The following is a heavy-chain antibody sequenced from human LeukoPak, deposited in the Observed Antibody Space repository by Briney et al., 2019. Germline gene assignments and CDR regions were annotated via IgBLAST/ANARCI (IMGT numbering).Heavy chain of an antibody. CDR2: ISGIGDST. Sequence: PGGSLRLSCAVSGFAFRSYGMSWVRQAPGKGLEWVSAISGIGDSTYYADSVKGRFTISRDNSKNTLYLQVNSLRAEDTAVYYCAKNRGVLRNFDCYGYWGQGTLVTVSS. CDR3: AKNRGVLRNFDCYGY. CDR1: GFAFRSYG. V-gene: IGHV3-23*01. J-gene: IGHJ4*02. D-gene: IGHD3-9*01.